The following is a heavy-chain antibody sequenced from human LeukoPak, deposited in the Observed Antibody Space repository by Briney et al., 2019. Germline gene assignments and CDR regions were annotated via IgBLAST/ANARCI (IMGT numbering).Heavy chain of an antibody. Sequence: ASVKVSCEASGYTFTRNGISWVRQAPGQGLEWMGWISAYNGHTKYAQKFQGRVTITTDTSTGTAYMELRSLGSDDTAVYFCARDKDLGAVAGTFDYWGQGTLVTVSS. CDR1: GYTFTRNG. CDR2: ISAYNGHT. V-gene: IGHV1-18*01. CDR3: ARDKDLGAVAGTFDY. J-gene: IGHJ4*02. D-gene: IGHD6-19*01.